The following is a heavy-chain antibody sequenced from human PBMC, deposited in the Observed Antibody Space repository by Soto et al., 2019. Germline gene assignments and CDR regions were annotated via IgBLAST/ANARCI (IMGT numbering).Heavy chain of an antibody. V-gene: IGHV1-18*01. D-gene: IGHD2-2*01. CDR1: GYTFTSYG. CDR2: ISAYNGNT. Sequence: ASVKVSCKASGYTFTSYGISWVRQAPGQGLEWMGWISAYNGNTNYAQKFHGWVTMTRDTSISTAYMELNRLRSDDTAIYYCAREGSTSAAFDIWGQGTMVTVSS. J-gene: IGHJ3*02. CDR3: AREGSTSAAFDI.